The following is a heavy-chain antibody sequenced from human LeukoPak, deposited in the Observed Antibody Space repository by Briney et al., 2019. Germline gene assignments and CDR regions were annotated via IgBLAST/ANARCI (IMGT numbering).Heavy chain of an antibody. V-gene: IGHV5-51*01. CDR2: IQTDDSET. D-gene: IGHD2-15*01. CDR1: GYRFSDFW. CDR3: ARRMRRSWNSNLWSFGY. J-gene: IGHJ4*02. Sequence: GESLKISCKGSGYRFSDFWVAWARQLPGKGLEWMGIIQTDDSETTYSPSFQGRVIISADKSLNTAHLQWSSLTTSDTAIYYCARRMRRSWNSNLWSFGYWGQGTLVSVSS.